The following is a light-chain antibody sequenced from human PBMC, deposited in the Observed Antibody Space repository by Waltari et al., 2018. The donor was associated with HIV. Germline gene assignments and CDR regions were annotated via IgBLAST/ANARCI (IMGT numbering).Light chain of an antibody. CDR2: STN. CDR1: SGSVSTSYY. CDR3: VLYMGSGIWV. V-gene: IGLV8-61*01. J-gene: IGLJ3*02. Sequence: QTVVTQEPSFSVSPGGTVTLTCGLPSGSVSTSYYPSCYQQTPGQAPRTLIYSTNTRSSGVPDRFSGSILGNKAALTITGAQADDESDYYCVLYMGSGIWVFGGGTKLTVL.